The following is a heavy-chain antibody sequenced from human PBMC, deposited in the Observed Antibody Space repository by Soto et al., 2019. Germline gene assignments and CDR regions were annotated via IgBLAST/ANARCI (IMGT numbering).Heavy chain of an antibody. CDR3: ARETGLGDGKRLDY. J-gene: IGHJ4*02. D-gene: IGHD1-26*01. CDR1: GFTFSSYG. CDR2: IWYDGSNK. Sequence: QVQLVESGGGVVQPGRSLRLSCAASGFTFSSYGMHWVRQAPGKGLEWVAVIWYDGSNKYYADSVKGRFTISRDNSKNTLYLQMNSLRAEDTAVYYCARETGLGDGKRLDYWGQGTLVTVSS. V-gene: IGHV3-33*01.